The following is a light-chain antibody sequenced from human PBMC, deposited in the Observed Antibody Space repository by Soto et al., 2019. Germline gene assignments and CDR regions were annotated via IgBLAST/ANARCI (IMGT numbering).Light chain of an antibody. CDR3: QQYGSTPRT. CDR1: QSVSSSN. V-gene: IGKV3-20*01. Sequence: EIVLTQSPGTLSLSPGERATLSCRASQSVSSSNLAWYQQKPGQAPRLLIYGASSRATGIPDRFSGSGSGTDFTLTISRLESEDFAEYYCQQYGSTPRTFGQGTKVEIK. J-gene: IGKJ1*01. CDR2: GAS.